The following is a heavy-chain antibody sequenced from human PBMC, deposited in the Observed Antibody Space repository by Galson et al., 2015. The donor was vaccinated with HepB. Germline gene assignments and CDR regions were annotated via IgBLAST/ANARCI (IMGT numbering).Heavy chain of an antibody. CDR3: AKGISGGAYSGDDY. Sequence: SLRLSCAASGFTFNDYAMHWVRQAPGKGLEWVSGISWNSGSTRYADSVRGRFTISRDNAKNPLYLQMNSLRPEDTALYYCAKGISGGAYSGDDYWGHGTLVIVSS. J-gene: IGHJ4*01. CDR2: ISWNSGST. V-gene: IGHV3-9*01. D-gene: IGHD2-21*02. CDR1: GFTFNDYA.